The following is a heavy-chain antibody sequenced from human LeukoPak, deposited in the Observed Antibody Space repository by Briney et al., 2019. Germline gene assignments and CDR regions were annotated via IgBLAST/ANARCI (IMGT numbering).Heavy chain of an antibody. J-gene: IGHJ3*02. D-gene: IGHD6-13*01. CDR2: IKQDGSEK. CDR1: GFTFSSYW. Sequence: GGSLRLSCAASGFTFSSYWMSWVRQAPGKGLEWVANIKQDGSEKYYVDPVKGRFTISRDNAKNSLYLQMNSLRAEDTAVYYCASTGYSSSWYSLDAFDIWGQGTMVTVSS. V-gene: IGHV3-7*01. CDR3: ASTGYSSSWYSLDAFDI.